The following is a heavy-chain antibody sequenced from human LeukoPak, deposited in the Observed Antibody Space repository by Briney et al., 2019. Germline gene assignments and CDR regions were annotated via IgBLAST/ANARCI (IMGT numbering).Heavy chain of an antibody. Sequence: GGSLRLSCAASGFTFSSYAMSWVRQAPGKGLEWVSAISGSGGRTYYVDSVKGRFTISRDNSKNTLYLQMNSLRAEDTAVYYCAKDEDWASGHYLDYWGQGTLVTVSS. CDR2: ISGSGGRT. CDR3: AKDEDWASGHYLDY. J-gene: IGHJ4*02. V-gene: IGHV3-23*01. CDR1: GFTFSSYA. D-gene: IGHD3-10*01.